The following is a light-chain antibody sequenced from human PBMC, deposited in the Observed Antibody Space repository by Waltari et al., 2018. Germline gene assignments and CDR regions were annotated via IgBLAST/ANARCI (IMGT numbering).Light chain of an antibody. Sequence: QSALTQPSSVSGSPGPSTTISCSGTDTDVDSSDLVSRYKQHPGKAPHLLIYEVSNRPSGISNRCYASKSGNTASLTISGLQAEDEADYYCSSYTTSSAPGVFGTGTRVTVL. CDR1: DTDVDSSDL. J-gene: IGLJ1*01. V-gene: IGLV2-14*01. CDR3: SSYTTSSAPGV. CDR2: EVS.